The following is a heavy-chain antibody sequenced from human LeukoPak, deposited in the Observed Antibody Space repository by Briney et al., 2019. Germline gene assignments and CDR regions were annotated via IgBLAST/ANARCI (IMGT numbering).Heavy chain of an antibody. Sequence: GGSLRLFCAASGFTFSSYSMNWVRQAPGKGLEWVSYISSTGSTIYYADSVRGRFTISRDNAKNSLYLQMNSLRAEDTAVYYCASGSYSNSNYFDYWGQGTLVTVSS. CDR3: ASGSYSNSNYFDY. J-gene: IGHJ4*02. CDR2: ISSTGSTI. D-gene: IGHD6-6*01. CDR1: GFTFSSYS. V-gene: IGHV3-48*01.